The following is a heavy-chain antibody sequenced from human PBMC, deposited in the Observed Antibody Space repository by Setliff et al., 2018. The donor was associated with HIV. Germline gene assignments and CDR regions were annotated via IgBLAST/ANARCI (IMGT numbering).Heavy chain of an antibody. CDR2: IKSEADGGTE. CDR1: GFFFKNAW. Sequence: GGSLRLSCAASGFFFKNAWMSWVRQAPGKGLEWIGRIKSEADGGTEESAAFLKGRFTIPRDNSINIVYLHMNSLIAEDTAVYYCAREMAATAHPDDPYFQHWGQGTLVTVSS. J-gene: IGHJ1*01. CDR3: AREMAATAHPDDPYFQH. V-gene: IGHV3-15*01. D-gene: IGHD6-13*01.